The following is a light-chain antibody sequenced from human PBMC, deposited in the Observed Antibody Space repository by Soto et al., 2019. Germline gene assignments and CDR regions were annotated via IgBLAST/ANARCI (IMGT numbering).Light chain of an antibody. Sequence: EIVLTQSPATLSLSPGERATLSYRASQSVSTYLAWYQQKPGQAPRLLIYDASNRATGIPARFSGSGSGTDFTLTISSLEPEDFAVYYCQHRSTWPRTFGQGTKLEIK. CDR2: DAS. CDR3: QHRSTWPRT. V-gene: IGKV3-11*01. J-gene: IGKJ2*01. CDR1: QSVSTY.